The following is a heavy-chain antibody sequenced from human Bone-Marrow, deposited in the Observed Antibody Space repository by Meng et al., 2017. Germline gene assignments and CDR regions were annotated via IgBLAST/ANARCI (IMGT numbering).Heavy chain of an antibody. D-gene: IGHD1-1*01. CDR2: IKSKPDGETS. CDR3: AWDDRAKFDY. V-gene: IGHV3-15*01. J-gene: IGHJ4*02. CDR1: GFTFSNAW. Sequence: EVRVVESGGGLGKPGGFLRLSCVASGFTFSNAWMSWVRQAPGKGLEWVGRIKSKPDGETSDYSTPVKDRFTISRDDSKNTLYLQMNSLKIEDTAVYYCAWDDRAKFDYWGQGTLVTVSS.